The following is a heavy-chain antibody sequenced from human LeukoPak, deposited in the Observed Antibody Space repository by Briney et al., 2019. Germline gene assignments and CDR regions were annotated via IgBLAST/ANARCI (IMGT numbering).Heavy chain of an antibody. J-gene: IGHJ4*02. CDR1: GFTFSDYY. V-gene: IGHV3-11*04. CDR3: ARVVSESSGYQGY. Sequence: PGGSLRLSCAASGFTFSDYYMSWIRQTPGKGLEWVSYISDSGSTIYYADSVKGRFTISRDNAENSLYLQMNSLRAEDTAVYYCARVVSESSGYQGYWGQGTLVTVSS. D-gene: IGHD3-22*01. CDR2: ISDSGSTI.